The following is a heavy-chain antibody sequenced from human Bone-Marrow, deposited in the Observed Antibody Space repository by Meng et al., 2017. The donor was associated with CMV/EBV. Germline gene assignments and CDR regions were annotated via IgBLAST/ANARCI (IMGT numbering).Heavy chain of an antibody. D-gene: IGHD6-13*01. CDR1: GFTFSSYG. CDR2: IRYDGSNK. V-gene: IGHV3-30*02. Sequence: GESLKISCAASGFTFSSYGMHWVRQAPGKGLEWVAFIRYDGSNKYYADSVKGRFTISRDNSKNTLYLQMNSLRAEDTAVYYCARGLLWGWEQLVGYYFDYWGQGTLVTVSS. CDR3: ARGLLWGWEQLVGYYFDY. J-gene: IGHJ4*02.